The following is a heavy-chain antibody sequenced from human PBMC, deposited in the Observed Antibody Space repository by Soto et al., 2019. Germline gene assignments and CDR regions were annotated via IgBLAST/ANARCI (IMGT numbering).Heavy chain of an antibody. CDR3: ARGLGGRDIVVVPAAIRKLYYYYGMDV. CDR2: INPNSGGT. J-gene: IGHJ6*02. CDR1: GYTFTGYY. D-gene: IGHD2-2*02. V-gene: IGHV1-2*04. Sequence: ASVKVSGKASGYTFTGYYMHWVRQAPGQGLEWMGWINPNSGGTNYAQKFQGWVTMTRDTSISTAYMELSRLRSDDTAVYYCARGLGGRDIVVVPAAIRKLYYYYGMDVWGQGTTVTVSS.